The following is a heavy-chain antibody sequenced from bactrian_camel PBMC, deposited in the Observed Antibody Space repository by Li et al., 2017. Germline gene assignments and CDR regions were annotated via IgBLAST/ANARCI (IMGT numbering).Heavy chain of an antibody. D-gene: IGHD1*01. CDR2: IYGGGATYTERT. J-gene: IGHJ4*01. CDR3: AAGNSSGFWNSFRQRVDQYNY. Sequence: VQLVESGGGSVQAGGSLRLSCVAVQDTTKRNAMAWFRQGPGGKEREGLAAIYGGGATYTERTNYADSVKGRFTISGDNTKNTLYLEMNDLKPEDTGLYYCAAGNSSGFWNSFRQRVDQYNYWGQGTQVTVS. CDR1: QDTTKRNA. V-gene: IGHV3S31*01.